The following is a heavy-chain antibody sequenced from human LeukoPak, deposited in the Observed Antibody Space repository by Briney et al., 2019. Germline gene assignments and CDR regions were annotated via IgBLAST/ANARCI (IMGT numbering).Heavy chain of an antibody. CDR1: GGSISSGSYS. J-gene: IGHJ5*02. CDR3: ARGTSFGKDYGDYESGDWFDP. CDR2: IYTSGST. V-gene: IGHV4-61*02. Sequence: SETLSLTCTVSGGSISSGSYSWSWIRQPAGKGLEWIGRIYTSGSTNYNPSLKSRVTISVDTSKKQFSLKLSSVTASDTAVYYCARGTSFGKDYGDYESGDWFDPWGQGTLVTVSS. D-gene: IGHD4-17*01.